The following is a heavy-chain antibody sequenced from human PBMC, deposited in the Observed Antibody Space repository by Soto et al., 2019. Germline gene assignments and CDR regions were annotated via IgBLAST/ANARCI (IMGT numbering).Heavy chain of an antibody. Sequence: ASVKVSCKASGYTFTSYAMHWVRQAPGQRLEWMGWINAGNGNTKYSQKFQGRVTITRDTSASTAYMELSSLRSEYTAVYYCARGVGLYSGYDYWGQGTLVTVSS. CDR1: GYTFTSYA. CDR3: ARGVGLYSGYDY. D-gene: IGHD5-12*01. CDR2: INAGNGNT. J-gene: IGHJ4*02. V-gene: IGHV1-3*01.